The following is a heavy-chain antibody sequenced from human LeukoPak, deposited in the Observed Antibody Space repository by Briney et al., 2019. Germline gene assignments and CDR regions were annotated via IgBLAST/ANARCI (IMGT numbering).Heavy chain of an antibody. J-gene: IGHJ4*02. Sequence: KASETLSLTCTVSGGSISSYYWSWIRQPPGKGLEWIGEINHSGSTNYNPSLKSRVTISVDTSKNQFSLKLSSVTAADTAVYYCARRTYFDYWGQGTLVTVSS. D-gene: IGHD1-1*01. CDR2: INHSGST. V-gene: IGHV4-34*01. CDR1: GGSISSYY. CDR3: ARRTYFDY.